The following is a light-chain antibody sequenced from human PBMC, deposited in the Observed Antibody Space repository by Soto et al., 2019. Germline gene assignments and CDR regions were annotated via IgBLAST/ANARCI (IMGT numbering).Light chain of an antibody. CDR3: QQYGSSSWT. CDR1: QSLPSGY. CDR2: AAS. Sequence: IVFTQSPVTLSLYPGERATLSCRTSQSLPSGYLAWYQQKPGQAPRLLIFAASSRAAGIPDRFSGSGSGTDFTLIISRLESEDFAVYYCQQYGSSSWTFGQGTKV. J-gene: IGKJ1*01. V-gene: IGKV3-20*01.